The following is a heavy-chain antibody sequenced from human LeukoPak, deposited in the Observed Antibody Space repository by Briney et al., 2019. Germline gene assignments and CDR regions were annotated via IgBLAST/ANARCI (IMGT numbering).Heavy chain of an antibody. Sequence: GVSVKVSCKAPGYTFTSYDINWVRQATGQGLEWMGWMNPNSGNTGYAQKFQGRVTMTRNTSISTAYMELSSLRSEDTAVYYCARGVRYFDRLLRNYYYYYGMDVWGQGTTVTVSS. CDR1: GYTFTSYD. CDR3: ARGVRYFDRLLRNYYYYYGMDV. J-gene: IGHJ6*02. V-gene: IGHV1-8*01. D-gene: IGHD3-9*01. CDR2: MNPNSGNT.